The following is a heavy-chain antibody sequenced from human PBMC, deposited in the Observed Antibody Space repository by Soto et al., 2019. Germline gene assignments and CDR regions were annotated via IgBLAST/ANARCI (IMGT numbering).Heavy chain of an antibody. CDR3: ARDDGVAVVAATLNPNDY. D-gene: IGHD2-15*01. CDR2: INAGNGNT. V-gene: IGHV1-3*01. Sequence: ASVKVSCKASGYTFTSYAMHWVRQAPGQRLEWMGWINAGNGNTKYSQKFQGRVTITRDTSASTAYMELSSLRSEDTAVYYCARDDGVAVVAATLNPNDYWGQGTLVTVSS. J-gene: IGHJ4*02. CDR1: GYTFTSYA.